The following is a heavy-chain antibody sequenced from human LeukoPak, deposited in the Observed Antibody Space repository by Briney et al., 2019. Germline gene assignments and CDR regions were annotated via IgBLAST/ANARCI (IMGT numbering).Heavy chain of an antibody. CDR3: ARVAATPYQYYYMDV. V-gene: IGHV3-48*01. CDR1: GFTFSSYN. D-gene: IGHD2-15*01. J-gene: IGHJ6*03. CDR2: ISSSSRTM. Sequence: GGSLRLSCAASGFTFSSYNMNWVRQAPGKGLEWVSYISSSSRTMYDADSVKGRFNISRDNAKNSLFLQMSSLRAEDTAVYYCARVAATPYQYYYMDVWGKGTTVTVSS.